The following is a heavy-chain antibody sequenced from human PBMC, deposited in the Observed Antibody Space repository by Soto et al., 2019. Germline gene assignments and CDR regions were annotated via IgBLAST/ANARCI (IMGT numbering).Heavy chain of an antibody. D-gene: IGHD3-22*01. CDR2: IKQDGSEK. J-gene: IGHJ4*02. CDR1: GFTFSSYW. V-gene: IGHV3-7*01. CDR3: ARDRPRGYYDSSGYYSRFDY. Sequence: GGSLRLSCAASGFTFSSYWMSWVRQAPGKGLEWVANIKQDGSEKYYVDSVKGRFTISRDNAKNSLYLQMHSLSAEDTAVYYCARDRPRGYYDSSGYYSRFDYWGQGTLVTVSS.